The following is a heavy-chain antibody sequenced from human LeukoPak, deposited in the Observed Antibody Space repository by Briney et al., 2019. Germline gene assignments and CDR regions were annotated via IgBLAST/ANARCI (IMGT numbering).Heavy chain of an antibody. CDR3: ARSQKTRGSSWSVDYYYYGMDV. Sequence: SETLSLTCTVSGGSISSSNYYWGWIRQPPGKGLEWIGSIYYSGSTYYNPSLKSRVTISVDTSKNQFSLKLSSVTAADTAVYYCARSQKTRGSSWSVDYYYYGMDVWGQGTTVTVSS. V-gene: IGHV4-39*01. CDR1: GGSISSSNYY. D-gene: IGHD6-13*01. CDR2: IYYSGST. J-gene: IGHJ6*02.